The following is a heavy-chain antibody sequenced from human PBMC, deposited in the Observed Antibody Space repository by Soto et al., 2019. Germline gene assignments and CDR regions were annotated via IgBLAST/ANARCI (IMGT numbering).Heavy chain of an antibody. Sequence: QVQLQESGPGLVKPSETLSLTCTVSGDSMTKYYWSWIRQPAGKGLEWIGRIYTSGSTNYNPSLKERVTMSIDTSNNHFSLNLKSVTAADTAMYYCARTVGAAYYFDFWGQGALVTVSS. CDR2: IYTSGST. V-gene: IGHV4-4*07. CDR1: GDSMTKYY. CDR3: ARTVGAAYYFDF. J-gene: IGHJ4*02. D-gene: IGHD1-26*01.